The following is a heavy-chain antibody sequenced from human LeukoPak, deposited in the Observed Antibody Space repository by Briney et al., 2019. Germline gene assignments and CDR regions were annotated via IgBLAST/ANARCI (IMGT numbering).Heavy chain of an antibody. Sequence: SETLSLTCTVAGGSISSYYWSWIRQPPGKGLEWIGYIYYSGSTNYNPSLKSRVTISVDTSKNQFSLKLSSVTAADTAVYYCARSSGSTYYYGMDVWGQGTTVTVSS. CDR1: GGSISSYY. D-gene: IGHD2-2*01. CDR3: ARSSGSTYYYGMDV. V-gene: IGHV4-59*01. CDR2: IYYSGST. J-gene: IGHJ6*02.